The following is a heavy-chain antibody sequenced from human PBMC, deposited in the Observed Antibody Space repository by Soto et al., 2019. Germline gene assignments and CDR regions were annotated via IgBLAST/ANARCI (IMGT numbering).Heavy chain of an antibody. V-gene: IGHV3-33*01. Sequence: QVQLVESGGGVVQPGRSLRLSCAASGFTFSSYGMHWISQAPGKGLEWVAVIWYDGSNKYYADSVKGRFTISRDNSKNTLYLQMNSLRAEDTAVYYCARDRQWLARGGMDVWGQGTTVTVSS. CDR1: GFTFSSYG. CDR2: IWYDGSNK. CDR3: ARDRQWLARGGMDV. D-gene: IGHD6-19*01. J-gene: IGHJ6*02.